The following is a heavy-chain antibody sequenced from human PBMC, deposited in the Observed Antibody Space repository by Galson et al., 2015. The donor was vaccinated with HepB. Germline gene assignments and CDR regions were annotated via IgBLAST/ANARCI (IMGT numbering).Heavy chain of an antibody. CDR3: AKDGIMVANNPYHFHY. Sequence: SLRLSCAASGFTFTRYAMTWVRQAPGKGLEWVSSITCGGGNTYYTVAVKGRFTISRDNSKNTPSLQLNSLRVEDTAVYYCAKDGIMVANNPYHFHYWGQGTLVTVSS. CDR1: GFTFTRYA. D-gene: IGHD2-15*01. J-gene: IGHJ4*02. CDR2: ITCGGGNT. V-gene: IGHV3-23*01.